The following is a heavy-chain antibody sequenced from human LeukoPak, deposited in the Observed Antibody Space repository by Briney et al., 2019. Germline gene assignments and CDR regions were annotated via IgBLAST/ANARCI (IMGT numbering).Heavy chain of an antibody. J-gene: IGHJ4*02. V-gene: IGHV3-48*04. D-gene: IGHD2-21*01. CDR3: ARAPHGLDY. CDR1: GFAFSGYS. Sequence: GGSLRLSCAASGFAFSGYSMHWVRQAPGKGLEWISYITSGGSTMGYADSVKGRFTISRDNAKNSLYLQMNSLTAEDTAVYYCARAPHGLDYWGQGTLVTVS. CDR2: ITSGGSTM.